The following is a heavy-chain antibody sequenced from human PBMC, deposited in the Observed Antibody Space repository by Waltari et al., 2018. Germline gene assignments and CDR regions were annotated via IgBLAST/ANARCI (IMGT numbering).Heavy chain of an antibody. J-gene: IGHJ2*01. Sequence: QVQLQESGPVLVKPSETLSLTCTVSGGSISSYYWSWIRQPPGKGLEWIGYIYYSGSTNYNPSLKSRVTISVDTSKNQFSLKLSSVTAADTAVYYCARSYSYGSAIYWYFDLWGRGTLVTVSS. D-gene: IGHD5-18*01. CDR3: ARSYSYGSAIYWYFDL. CDR2: IYYSGST. V-gene: IGHV4-59*01. CDR1: GGSISSYY.